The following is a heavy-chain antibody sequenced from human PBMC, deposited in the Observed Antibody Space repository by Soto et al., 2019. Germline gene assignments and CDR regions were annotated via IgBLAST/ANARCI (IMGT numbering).Heavy chain of an antibody. J-gene: IGHJ4*02. V-gene: IGHV4-59*01. D-gene: IGHD5-12*01. CDR3: ARMYGYNYPNYFDY. CDR1: GGSISSYY. CDR2: IYYSATS. Sequence: SETLSLTCTVSGGSISSYYWSWIRQPPGKGLEWIGYIYYSATSNYNPSLKSRVTISVDTSKNQFSLKLSSVTAADTAVYYCARMYGYNYPNYFDYWGQRTLVTVSS.